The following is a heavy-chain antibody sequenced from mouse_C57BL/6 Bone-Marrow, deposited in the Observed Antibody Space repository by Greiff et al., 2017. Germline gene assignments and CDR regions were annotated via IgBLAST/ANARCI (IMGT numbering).Heavy chain of an antibody. Sequence: EVKVVESGGGLVQPGESLKLSCESNEYEFPSHDMSWVRKTPEKRLELVAAINSDGGSTYYPDTMERRFIISRDNTKKTLYLQMSSLRSEDTALYYCARPSYGSSYGNYAMDYWGQGTSVTVSS. J-gene: IGHJ4*01. CDR1: EYEFPSHD. CDR3: ARPSYGSSYGNYAMDY. V-gene: IGHV5-2*01. CDR2: INSDGGST. D-gene: IGHD1-1*01.